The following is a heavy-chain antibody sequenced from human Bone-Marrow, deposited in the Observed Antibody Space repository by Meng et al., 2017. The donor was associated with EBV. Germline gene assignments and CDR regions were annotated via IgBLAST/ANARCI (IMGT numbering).Heavy chain of an antibody. D-gene: IGHD2-21*01. CDR3: AHRRDYSYFNY. CDR1: GFSLSIPGVG. CDR2: IYWDDDK. J-gene: IGHJ4*02. V-gene: IGHV2-5*02. Sequence: QMTLKESGHTLVKPTQTLTLTCTFSGFSLSIPGVGVGWIRQRQGEALEWLAVIYWDDDKRYSPSLKSRLTITKDTSKQQVVLTMTNMDPMDTATYYCAHRRDYSYFNYWGQGTLVTVSS.